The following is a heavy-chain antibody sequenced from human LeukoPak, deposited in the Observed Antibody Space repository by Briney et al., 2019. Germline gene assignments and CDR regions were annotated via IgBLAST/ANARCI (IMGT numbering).Heavy chain of an antibody. V-gene: IGHV5-10-1*04. CDR3: ARQEYCSGGSCYTWFDP. CDR1: GYTFTTYW. CDR2: IGPSDSYI. D-gene: IGHD2-15*01. J-gene: IGHJ5*02. Sequence: GESLKISCKGSGYTFTTYWISWVRQMPGKGLEWMGRIGPSDSYINYSPSLQGQVTISADKSISTVYLQWSSLKASDTAMYYCARQEYCSGGSCYTWFDPWGQGTLVTVSS.